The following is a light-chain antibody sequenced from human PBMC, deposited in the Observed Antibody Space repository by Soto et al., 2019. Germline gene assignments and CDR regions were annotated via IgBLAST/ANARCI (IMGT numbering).Light chain of an antibody. Sequence: AIRMTQSPSSFSASTGDRVTITCRASRGISSYLAWYQQKPGKAPKLLTYAASTLQSGVPSRFSGSGSGTDFTLTISCLQSEDFATYYCQQYYSYPTFGQGTKVDI. J-gene: IGKJ1*01. V-gene: IGKV1-8*01. CDR3: QQYYSYPT. CDR1: RGISSY. CDR2: AAS.